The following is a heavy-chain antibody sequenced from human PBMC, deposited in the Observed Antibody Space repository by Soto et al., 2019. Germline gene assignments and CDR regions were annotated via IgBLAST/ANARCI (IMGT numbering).Heavy chain of an antibody. CDR2: ISAHNGNT. Sequence: QVHLVQSGAEVKKPGASVKVSCNASGYTFTSYGITWVRQAPGQGLEWMGWISAHNGNTDYAQKLQGRVIVTRDTSTSTAYMELRSLISDDTAVYYCARGRYGDYWGQGALVTVSS. V-gene: IGHV1-18*01. D-gene: IGHD1-1*01. CDR1: GYTFTSYG. CDR3: ARGRYGDY. J-gene: IGHJ4*02.